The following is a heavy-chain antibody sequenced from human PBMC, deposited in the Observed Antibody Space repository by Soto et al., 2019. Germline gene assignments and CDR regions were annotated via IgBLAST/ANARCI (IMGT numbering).Heavy chain of an antibody. D-gene: IGHD3-22*01. V-gene: IGHV2-5*02. CDR2: IYWDDDK. CDR3: AHTGWYDCSGYSHFDY. CDR1: GFSLSTRGVG. Sequence: QITLKESGPTLVKPTQTLTLTCTFSGFSLSTRGVGVGWIRQPPGKALEWLALIYWDDDKRYSPSLKNRLTITRDTSKDQLVLKMSNMDSVDTATYSCAHTGWYDCSGYSHFDYWGQGTLFTVTS. J-gene: IGHJ4*02.